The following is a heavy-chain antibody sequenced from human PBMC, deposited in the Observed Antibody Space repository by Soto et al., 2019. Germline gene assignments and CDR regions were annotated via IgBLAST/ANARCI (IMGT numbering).Heavy chain of an antibody. CDR3: AKDRQKRNVLRFLEWLCPWFDP. CDR1: GFTFSSYG. CDR2: ISYDGSNQ. J-gene: IGHJ5*02. V-gene: IGHV3-30*18. D-gene: IGHD3-3*01. Sequence: GGSLRLSCAASGFTFSSYGMHWVRQAPGKGLEWVAVISYDGSNQYYADSVKGRFTISRDNSKNTLYLQMNSLRAVDPAVYYFAKDRQKRNVLRFLEWLCPWFDPWGQGTLVTVSS.